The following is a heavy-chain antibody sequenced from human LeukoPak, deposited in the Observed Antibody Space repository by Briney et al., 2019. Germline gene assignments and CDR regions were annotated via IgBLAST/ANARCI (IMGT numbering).Heavy chain of an antibody. CDR2: ISSSGGIT. J-gene: IGHJ4*02. V-gene: IGHV3-48*04. CDR1: GFTFSSYG. CDR3: ARNLDV. Sequence: GGTLRLSCAASGFTFSSYGMHWVRQAPGKGLEWVSCISSSGGITYYADSVKGRVTISRDHAKNSLYLQMNSLRAGDTAVYYCARNLDVWGQGTLVTVSS. D-gene: IGHD1-1*01.